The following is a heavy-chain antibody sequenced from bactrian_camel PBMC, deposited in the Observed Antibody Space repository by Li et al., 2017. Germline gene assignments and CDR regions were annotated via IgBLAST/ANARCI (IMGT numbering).Heavy chain of an antibody. CDR2: IYIDADYQDGVHT. D-gene: IGHD6*01. CDR3: ATWTGNY. Sequence: SLRLSCAASGFTFSSYYMSWVRQAPGKGLEWVSSIYIDADYQDGVHTSYLDSVKGRFTISSDNAKTTMYLQMNSLKSEDAAMYYCATWTGNYWGQGTQVTVS. J-gene: IGHJ4*01. CDR1: GFTFSSYY. V-gene: IGHV3S5*01.